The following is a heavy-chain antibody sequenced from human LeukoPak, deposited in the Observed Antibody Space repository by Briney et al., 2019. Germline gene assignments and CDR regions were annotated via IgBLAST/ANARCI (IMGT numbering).Heavy chain of an antibody. J-gene: IGHJ4*02. CDR1: GFTFSSYA. Sequence: GGSLRLSWSASGFTFSSYAMHWVRQAAGKGMEFLSAIISNWVSTYYAASVKGTFTISRDHSKNTLYLQMRSLRAEDTAVYYCVTLARGRLLTDYWGQGTLVTVSS. CDR2: IISNWVST. D-gene: IGHD2-21*02. CDR3: VTLARGRLLTDY. V-gene: IGHV3-64D*06.